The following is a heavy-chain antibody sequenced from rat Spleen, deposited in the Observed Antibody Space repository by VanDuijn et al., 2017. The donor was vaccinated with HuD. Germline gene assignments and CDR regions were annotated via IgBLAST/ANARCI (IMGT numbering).Heavy chain of an antibody. J-gene: IGHJ2*01. Sequence: EVQLVESGGGLVQPGGSMKLSCAASGFTFSYYYMAWVRQAPTKGLEWVASIGPGGDNTYYRDSVRGRFTISRDNAKSTLYLQMDSLRSEDTATYYCARHVTEGIVSWDYFDYWGQGVMVTVSS. CDR2: IGPGGDNT. V-gene: IGHV5-25*01. D-gene: IGHD1-11*01. CDR3: ARHVTEGIVSWDYFDY. CDR1: GFTFSYYY.